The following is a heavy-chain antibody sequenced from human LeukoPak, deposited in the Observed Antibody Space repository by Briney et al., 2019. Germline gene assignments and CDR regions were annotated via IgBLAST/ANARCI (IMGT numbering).Heavy chain of an antibody. D-gene: IGHD3-10*01. CDR2: IKQDGGET. CDR3: TRDKSAGADTGSSFYY. J-gene: IGHJ4*02. CDR1: GFTFSSYG. Sequence: PGRSLRLSCAASGFTFSSYGMHWVRQAPGKGLEWVASIKQDGGETYYVDSVKGRFTFSRDNAKNSVYLQMSSLRAEDTAVYYCTRDKSAGADTGSSFYYWGQGALVTVSS. V-gene: IGHV3-7*03.